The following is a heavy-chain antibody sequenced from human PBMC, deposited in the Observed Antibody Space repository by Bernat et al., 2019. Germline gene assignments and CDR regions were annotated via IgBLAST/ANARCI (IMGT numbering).Heavy chain of an antibody. V-gene: IGHV4-31*03. CDR1: GGSISSGGYY. CDR3: ARGIVATGYYMDY. Sequence: QVQLQESGPGLVKPSQTLSLTCTVSGGSISSGGYYCSWIRQHPGKGLEWIGYIYYSGSTYYNPSLKSRVTISVETSKNQCCLKLSSVTAADTAVYYCARGIVATGYYMDYWGQGTLVTVSS. D-gene: IGHD5-12*01. CDR2: IYYSGST. J-gene: IGHJ4*02.